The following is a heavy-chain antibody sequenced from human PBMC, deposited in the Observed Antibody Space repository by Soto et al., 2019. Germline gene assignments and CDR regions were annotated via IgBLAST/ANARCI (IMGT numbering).Heavy chain of an antibody. J-gene: IGHJ6*02. V-gene: IGHV3-74*01. CDR2: INSDGSST. D-gene: IGHD2-15*01. CDR3: ARGEPYCSGGSCDSLHYYYYGMDV. CDR1: GFTFSSYW. Sequence: EVQLVESGGGLVQPGGSLRLSCAASGFTFSSYWMHWVRQAPGKGLVWVSRINSDGSSTSYADSVKGRFTISRDNAKNTLYLQMNSLRGEDTAVYYCARGEPYCSGGSCDSLHYYYYGMDVWGQGTTVTVSS.